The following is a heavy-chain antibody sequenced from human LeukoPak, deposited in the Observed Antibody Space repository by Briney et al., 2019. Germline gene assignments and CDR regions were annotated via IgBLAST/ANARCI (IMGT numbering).Heavy chain of an antibody. Sequence: ASVKVSCKASGGTFSSYAISWVRQAPGQGLEWMGRIIPILGIANYAQKFQGRVTITADKSTSTAYMELSSLRSEDTAVYYCASSTRGVHEYSYGGYFDYWGQGTLVTVSS. J-gene: IGHJ4*02. D-gene: IGHD5-18*01. V-gene: IGHV1-69*04. CDR3: ASSTRGVHEYSYGGYFDY. CDR2: IIPILGIA. CDR1: GGTFSSYA.